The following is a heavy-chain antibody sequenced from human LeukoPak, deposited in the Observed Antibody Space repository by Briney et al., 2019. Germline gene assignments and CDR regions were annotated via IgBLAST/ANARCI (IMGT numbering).Heavy chain of an antibody. CDR2: INPNSGDT. D-gene: IGHD4-17*01. Sequence: GASVKVSCKASGYIFTDYYMHWVRQAPGQGVEWVGRINPNSGDTSYAQKFQGRVSMTRDTSISTAYMELSRLRSDDTAVYYCARALFYGDYVFAFDIWGQGTMVTVSS. J-gene: IGHJ3*02. CDR1: GYIFTDYY. CDR3: ARALFYGDYVFAFDI. V-gene: IGHV1-2*06.